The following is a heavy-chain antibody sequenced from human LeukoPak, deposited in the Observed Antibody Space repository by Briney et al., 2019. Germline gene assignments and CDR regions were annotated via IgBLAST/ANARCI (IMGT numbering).Heavy chain of an antibody. CDR2: IKEDGSEE. CDR3: ARDWLAGNPYHAFDL. V-gene: IGHV3-7*01. Sequence: GGSLRLSCAASGFTFSSYWMSWVRQAPGKGLECVANIKEDGSEEYYVDSVKGRFFISRDNAKNSLYLQMNSLRAEDTAVYYCARDWLAGNPYHAFDLWGKGTMVTVSS. D-gene: IGHD3-22*01. CDR1: GFTFSSYW. J-gene: IGHJ3*01.